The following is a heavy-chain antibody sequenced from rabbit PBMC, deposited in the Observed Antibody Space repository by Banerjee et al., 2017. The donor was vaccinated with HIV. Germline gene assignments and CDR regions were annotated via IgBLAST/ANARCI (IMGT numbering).Heavy chain of an antibody. V-gene: IGHV1S45*01. CDR2: IYPDYGST. Sequence: QEQLEESGGDLVKPEGSLTLTCTASGFSFSSYGFSWVRQAPGKGLEWIAYIYPDYGSTGYASWVNGRLTISKTSSTTVTLQMTSLTVADTATYFCARDQGTYGYGGYASPFNLWGPGTLVTVS. CDR3: ARDQGTYGYGGYASPFNL. J-gene: IGHJ4*01. CDR1: GFSFSSYG. D-gene: IGHD6-1*01.